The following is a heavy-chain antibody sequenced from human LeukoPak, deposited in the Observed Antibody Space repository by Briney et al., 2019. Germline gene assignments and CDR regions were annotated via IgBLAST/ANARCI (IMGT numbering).Heavy chain of an antibody. Sequence: GGSLRLSCAASGFTFSSYGMSWVRQAPGKGLEWVSAISGSSISTYYADSVKGRFTVSRDNSKNTLYLQMNSLRAEDTAIYYCLGYCSSTSCYEGHWFDPWGQGALVTVSS. CDR2: ISGSSIST. D-gene: IGHD2-2*01. J-gene: IGHJ5*02. CDR1: GFTFSSYG. CDR3: LGYCSSTSCYEGHWFDP. V-gene: IGHV3-23*01.